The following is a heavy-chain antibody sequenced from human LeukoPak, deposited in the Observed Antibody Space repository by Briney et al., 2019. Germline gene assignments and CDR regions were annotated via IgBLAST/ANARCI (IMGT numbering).Heavy chain of an antibody. CDR3: ARGGYYGSGNDFRFDP. Sequence: SETLSLTCTVSGGSISSGSYYWSWIRQPAGKGLEWIGRIYTSGSTNYNPSLKSRVTISVDTSKNQFSLKLKSVTAADTAVYYCARGGYYGSGNDFRFDPWGQGTLVTVSP. V-gene: IGHV4-61*02. CDR2: IYTSGST. D-gene: IGHD3-10*01. J-gene: IGHJ5*02. CDR1: GGSISSGSYY.